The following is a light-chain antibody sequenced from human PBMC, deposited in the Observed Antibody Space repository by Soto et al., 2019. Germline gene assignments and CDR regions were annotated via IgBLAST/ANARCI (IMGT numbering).Light chain of an antibody. J-gene: IGKJ1*01. CDR1: QDISNY. V-gene: IGKV1-33*01. CDR3: QQYDDFPPT. CDR2: DAS. Sequence: DIQMTQSPSSLSASVGDRVTITCQASQDISNYLNWYQQKPGKAPNLLNYDASNLETGVPSRFSGSGSGTDFTFTISSLQPEDIATSYCQQYDDFPPTFGQGTKVEIK.